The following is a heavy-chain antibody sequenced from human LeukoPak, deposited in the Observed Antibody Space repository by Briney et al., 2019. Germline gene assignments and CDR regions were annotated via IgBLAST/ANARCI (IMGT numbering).Heavy chain of an antibody. CDR2: IYYSGST. CDR3: ARGWGYSSSFDY. J-gene: IGHJ4*02. V-gene: IGHV4-59*01. CDR1: GGSMSSYY. Sequence: PSETLSLTCTVSGGSMSSYYWSWLRQPPGKGLEWIGYIYYSGSTNYNPSLKSRVTISVDTSKNQFSLTLSSVTAADTAVYYCARGWGYSSSFDYWGQGTLVTVSS. D-gene: IGHD5-18*01.